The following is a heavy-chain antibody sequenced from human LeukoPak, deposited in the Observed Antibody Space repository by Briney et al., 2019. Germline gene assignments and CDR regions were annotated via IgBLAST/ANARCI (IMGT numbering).Heavy chain of an antibody. CDR3: VRGNYDDRGYLNAFDI. J-gene: IGHJ3*02. Sequence: SGTLSLTCTVSGASISSSYWSWVRQPPGKRLEWIGFIYYNGNTNSNPSLKSRVTISVDTSKNQFSLKLSSVTAADTALYYCVRGNYDDRGYLNAFDIWGQGAMVVVS. D-gene: IGHD2-15*01. CDR1: GASISSSY. V-gene: IGHV4-59*01. CDR2: IYYNGNT.